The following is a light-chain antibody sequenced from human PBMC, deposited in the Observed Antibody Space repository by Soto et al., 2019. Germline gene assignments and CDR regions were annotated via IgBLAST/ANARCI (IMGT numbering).Light chain of an antibody. J-gene: IGKJ5*01. Sequence: DIQMTQSPSTLRASVGDRVAITCRASQTFSSDLAWYQQKTGKAPKLLIYKTSTLASGVPSRFSGSGSGTEFTLTISSLQTDDSETYYCQQYNSYPITFGQGTRLEI. V-gene: IGKV1-5*03. CDR2: KTS. CDR3: QQYNSYPIT. CDR1: QTFSSD.